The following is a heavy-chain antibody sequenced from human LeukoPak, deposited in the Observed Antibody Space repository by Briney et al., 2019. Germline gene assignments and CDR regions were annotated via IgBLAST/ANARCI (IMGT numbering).Heavy chain of an antibody. CDR1: GYTFTGYY. CDR2: INPNSGGT. J-gene: IGHJ4*02. CDR3: ARVKTHYDDYFDY. Sequence: ASVKVSCKASGYTFTGYYMHWVRQAPGQGLEWMEWINPNSGGTNYAQKFQGRLTMTRDTSISTAYMELTRLTSDDTAVYYCARVKTHYDDYFDYWGQGTLVTVSS. D-gene: IGHD4-17*01. V-gene: IGHV1-2*02.